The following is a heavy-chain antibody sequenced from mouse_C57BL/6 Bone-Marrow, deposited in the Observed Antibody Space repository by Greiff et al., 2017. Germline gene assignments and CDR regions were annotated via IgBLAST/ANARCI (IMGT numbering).Heavy chain of an antibody. Sequence: QVQLQQSGPELVKPGASVKISCKASGYTFTDYYINWVKQRPGQGLEWIGWIFPGSGSTYYNEKFKGKATLTVDKSSSTASMLLSSLTSEDSAVYFCAREGLRRWDYFDDWGQGTTLTVSS. CDR3: AREGLRRWDYFDD. CDR1: GYTFTDYY. CDR2: IFPGSGST. V-gene: IGHV1-75*01. D-gene: IGHD2-4*01. J-gene: IGHJ2*01.